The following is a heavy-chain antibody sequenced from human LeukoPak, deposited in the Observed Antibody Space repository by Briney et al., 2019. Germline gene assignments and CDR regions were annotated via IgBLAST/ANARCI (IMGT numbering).Heavy chain of an antibody. J-gene: IGHJ4*02. V-gene: IGHV1-69-2*01. CDR3: ATDRGCSSTSCYPSKFDY. D-gene: IGHD2-2*01. CDR2: VDPEDGET. Sequence: ATVKISCKVSEYTFTDYYMHWVQQAPGKGLEWMGLVDPEDGETIYAEKFQGRVTITADTSTDTAYMELSSLRSEDTAVYYCATDRGCSSTSCYPSKFDYWGQGTLVTVSS. CDR1: EYTFTDYY.